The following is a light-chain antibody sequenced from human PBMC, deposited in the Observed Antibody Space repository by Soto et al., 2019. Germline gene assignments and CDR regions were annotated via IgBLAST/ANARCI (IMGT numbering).Light chain of an antibody. Sequence: QSALTQPASVSGSPGQSITISCTGTSSDVGSYNLVSWYQQHPGKGPKLMIYEGSKRPSGVSNRFSGSKSGNTASLTISGLQAEDEADYYCCSYAGSSTWVFGGGTKLIVL. CDR1: SSDVGSYNL. CDR2: EGS. CDR3: CSYAGSSTWV. J-gene: IGLJ3*02. V-gene: IGLV2-23*01.